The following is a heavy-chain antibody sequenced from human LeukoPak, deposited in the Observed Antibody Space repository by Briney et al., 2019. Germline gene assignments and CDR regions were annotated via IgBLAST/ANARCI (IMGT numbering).Heavy chain of an antibody. CDR3: ARDHSTLGSFDY. CDR2: INPSGGST. Sequence: ASVKVSCKASGYTFTNYYMHWVRQAPGQGLEWMGIINPSGGSTSYAQKFQGRVTMTRDTSTSTVYMELSSLRSEDTAVYYCARDHSTLGSFDYWGQGTLVTVSS. CDR1: GYTFTNYY. J-gene: IGHJ4*02. D-gene: IGHD6-13*01. V-gene: IGHV1-46*01.